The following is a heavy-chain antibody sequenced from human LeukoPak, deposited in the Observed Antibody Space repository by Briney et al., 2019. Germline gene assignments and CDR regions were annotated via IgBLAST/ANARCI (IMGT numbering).Heavy chain of an antibody. CDR1: GFTFSSYG. J-gene: IGHJ4*02. D-gene: IGHD3-22*01. CDR3: AKDLHYYDSSGVQGDY. CDR2: ISYDGSNK. Sequence: PGGSLRLSCAASGFTFSSYGTRCVCQAPGKGLERVAVISYDGSNKYYADSVKGRFTISRDNSKNTLYLQMNSVRAEDTAVYYCAKDLHYYDSSGVQGDYWGQGTLVTVSS. V-gene: IGHV3-30*18.